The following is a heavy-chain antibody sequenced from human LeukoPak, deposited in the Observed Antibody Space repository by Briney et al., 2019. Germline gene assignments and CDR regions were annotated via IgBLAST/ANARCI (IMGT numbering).Heavy chain of an antibody. Sequence: GGSLRLSCAASGFTFSSYAMSWVRQAPGKGLEWVSSISSSSSYIYYADSVKGRFTISRDNAKNSLYLQMNSLRAEDTAVYYCARGASGSYDYWGQGTLVTVSS. J-gene: IGHJ4*02. CDR2: ISSSSSYI. D-gene: IGHD1-26*01. V-gene: IGHV3-21*01. CDR1: GFTFSSYA. CDR3: ARGASGSYDY.